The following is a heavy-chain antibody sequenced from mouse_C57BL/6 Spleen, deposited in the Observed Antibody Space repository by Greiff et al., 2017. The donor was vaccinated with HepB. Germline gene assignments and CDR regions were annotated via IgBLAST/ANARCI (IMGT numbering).Heavy chain of an antibody. D-gene: IGHD1-1*01. CDR2: IYPGDGDT. CDR3: ARDYYGSTYLYFDV. Sequence: VQLQQSGPELVKPGASVKISCKASGYAFSSSWMNWVKQRPGKGLEWIGRIYPGDGDTNYNGKFKGKATLTADKSSSTAYMQLISLTSEDSAVYFCARDYYGSTYLYFDVCGTGTTVTVSS. J-gene: IGHJ1*03. V-gene: IGHV1-82*01. CDR1: GYAFSSSW.